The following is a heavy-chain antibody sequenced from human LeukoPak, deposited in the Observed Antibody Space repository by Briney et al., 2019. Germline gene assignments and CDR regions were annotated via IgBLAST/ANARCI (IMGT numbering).Heavy chain of an antibody. CDR1: GYSFTDYY. D-gene: IGHD6-6*01. V-gene: IGHV1-2*02. J-gene: IGHJ5*02. CDR3: AREGRSVAATYNWFDP. CDR2: INPASGGT. Sequence: ASVRVSCKASGYSFTDYYIHWVRQAPGQGLEWMRWINPASGGTQYAQTFQGRVTMTNDTSISTAYMEVNRLTFDDTAVYYCAREGRSVAATYNWFDPWGQGTLVAVSS.